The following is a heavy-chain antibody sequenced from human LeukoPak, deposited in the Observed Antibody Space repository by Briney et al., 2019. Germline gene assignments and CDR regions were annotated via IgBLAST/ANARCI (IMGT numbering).Heavy chain of an antibody. D-gene: IGHD3-3*02. CDR2: IKGDGIST. V-gene: IGHV3-74*01. CDR3: AKDHYWSIDY. Sequence: GGSLRLSCAASGFDFSSNWMHWVRHAPGQGLVWVSRIKGDGISTNYADSVKGRFTISRDIAKNTLYPQMNSLRAEDTGVYYCAKDHYWSIDYWGRGTLVTVSS. J-gene: IGHJ4*02. CDR1: GFDFSSNW.